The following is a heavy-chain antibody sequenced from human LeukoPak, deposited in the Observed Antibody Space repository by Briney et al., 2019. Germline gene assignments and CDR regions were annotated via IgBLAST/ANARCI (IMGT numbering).Heavy chain of an antibody. CDR3: ARPYYYDSSGYSPYAFDI. J-gene: IGHJ3*02. Sequence: SQTLSLTCTVSGGSISSGDYYWSWIRQPPGKGLEWIGYIYYSGSTNYNPSLKSRVTISVDTSKNQFSLKLSSVTAADTAVYYCARPYYYDSSGYSPYAFDIWGQGTMVTVSS. D-gene: IGHD3-22*01. V-gene: IGHV4-61*08. CDR2: IYYSGST. CDR1: GGSISSGDYY.